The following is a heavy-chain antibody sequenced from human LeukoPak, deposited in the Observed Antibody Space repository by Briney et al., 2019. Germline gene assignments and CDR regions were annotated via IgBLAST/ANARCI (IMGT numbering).Heavy chain of an antibody. CDR1: GYTLTELS. J-gene: IGHJ3*02. D-gene: IGHD5-12*01. V-gene: IGHV1-24*01. CDR2: FDPEDGET. Sequence: ASVKVSCKVSGYTLTELSIHWVRQAPGKGLEWMGGFDPEDGETIYAQKFQVRVTMTEDTSTDTAYMELSSLRSEDTAVYYCATDWGRDGYNLTPDAFDIWGQGTMVTVSS. CDR3: ATDWGRDGYNLTPDAFDI.